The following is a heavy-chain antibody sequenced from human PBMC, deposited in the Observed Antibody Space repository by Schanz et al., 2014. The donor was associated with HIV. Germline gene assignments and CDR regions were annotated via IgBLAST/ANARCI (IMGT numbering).Heavy chain of an antibody. D-gene: IGHD2-8*01. J-gene: IGHJ4*02. CDR2: MNPKSGNT. V-gene: IGHV1-8*02. CDR3: ARGARDCSNGVCGGYYFDH. Sequence: QVQLVQSGAEVKKPGASVKVSCKASGYTFTGYYMHWVRQATGQGLEWMGWMNPKSGNTGFAQKFQGRVTLTRNTSISAAYMELSSLTSEDTGVYYCARGARDCSNGVCGGYYFDHWGQGSLVTVSS. CDR1: GYTFTGYY.